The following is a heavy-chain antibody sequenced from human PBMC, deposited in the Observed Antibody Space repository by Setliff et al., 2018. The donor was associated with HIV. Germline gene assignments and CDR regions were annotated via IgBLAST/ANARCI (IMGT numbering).Heavy chain of an antibody. CDR1: GGSLSGHH. Sequence: SETLSLTCAVFGGSLSGHHWNWIRQPPGKGLEWIGEINHSGNTEYNSSLKSRVSISVDTSKNHLSLKLTSLTAADTAVYYCARDKRLLGVQPPYWYFDLWGRGTQVTVSS. J-gene: IGHJ2*01. D-gene: IGHD6-25*01. CDR2: INHSGNT. V-gene: IGHV4-34*01. CDR3: ARDKRLLGVQPPYWYFDL.